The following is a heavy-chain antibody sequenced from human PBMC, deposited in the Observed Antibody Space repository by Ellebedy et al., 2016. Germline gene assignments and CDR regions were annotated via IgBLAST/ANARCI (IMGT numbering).Heavy chain of an antibody. D-gene: IGHD4-17*01. CDR1: GFMFSVYS. Sequence: GKSLKISCAASGFMFSVYSMNWVRQAPGKGLEWVAVITSSGSYIQYADSVKGRFTISRDNVKNSLYLQMNSLRDDDTAVYYCARDGRAYGDYGGVWGQGTTVTVSS. J-gene: IGHJ6*02. V-gene: IGHV3-21*06. CDR2: ITSSGSYI. CDR3: ARDGRAYGDYGGV.